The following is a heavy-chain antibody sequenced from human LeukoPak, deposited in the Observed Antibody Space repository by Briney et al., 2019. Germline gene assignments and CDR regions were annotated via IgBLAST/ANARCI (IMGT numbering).Heavy chain of an antibody. V-gene: IGHV1-24*01. CDR3: ATGLGWAGQGNWFDP. J-gene: IGHJ5*02. CDR2: FDPEDGET. CDR1: GYTLTELS. D-gene: IGHD6-19*01. Sequence: ASVKVSCKVSGYTLTELSMHWVRQAPGKGLEWMGGFDPEDGETIYAQKFQGRVTMTEDTSTDTAYMELSSLRSEDTAVYYCATGLGWAGQGNWFDPWGQGTLVTVSS.